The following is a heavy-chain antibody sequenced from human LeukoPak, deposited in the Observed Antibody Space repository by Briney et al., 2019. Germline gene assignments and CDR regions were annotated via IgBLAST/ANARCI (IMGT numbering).Heavy chain of an antibody. Sequence: GGSLRLSCAASGFTVSSNYINWVRQAPRKGLEWVSVIYSSGTTFYADSVKGRFTISRDNSKNTLYLQMNSLRAEDTAVYYCARGIAAAGTIVRGWLDPRGQGTLVTVSS. CDR3: ARGIAAAGTIVRGWLDP. CDR1: GFTVSSNY. CDR2: IYSSGTT. D-gene: IGHD6-13*01. V-gene: IGHV3-66*01. J-gene: IGHJ5*02.